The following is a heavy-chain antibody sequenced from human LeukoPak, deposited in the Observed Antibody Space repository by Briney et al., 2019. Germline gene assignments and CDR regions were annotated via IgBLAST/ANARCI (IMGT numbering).Heavy chain of an antibody. V-gene: IGHV1-18*01. J-gene: IGHJ6*02. CDR2: ISAYNGNT. D-gene: IGHD3-10*01. Sequence: ASVKVSCKASGYTFTSYGISWVRQAPGQGLEWILCISAYNGNTNYAQKLQGRVTMTTDTSTSTDYMELRSLRSDDTAVYYCARDRGIYYGSGSYYYGMDVWGQGTTVTVSS. CDR1: GYTFTSYG. CDR3: ARDRGIYYGSGSYYYGMDV.